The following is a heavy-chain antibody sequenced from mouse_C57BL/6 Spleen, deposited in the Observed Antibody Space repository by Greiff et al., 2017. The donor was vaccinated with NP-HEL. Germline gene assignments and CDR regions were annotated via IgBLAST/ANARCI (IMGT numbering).Heavy chain of an antibody. J-gene: IGHJ3*01. CDR2: ISSGSSTI. CDR3: AGASHYYGSSYVAWFAC. Sequence: EVLLVESGGGLVKPGGSLKLSCAASGFTFSDYGMHWVRQAPEKGLEWVAYISSGSSTIYYADTVKGRFTISRDNAKNTLFLPMTSLRSEDTAMYYCAGASHYYGSSYVAWFACWGQGTLVTVSA. D-gene: IGHD1-1*01. CDR1: GFTFSDYG. V-gene: IGHV5-17*01.